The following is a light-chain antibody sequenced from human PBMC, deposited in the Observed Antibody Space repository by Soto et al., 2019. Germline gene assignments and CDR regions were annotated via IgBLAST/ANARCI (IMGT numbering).Light chain of an antibody. CDR3: SSYASGGTYV. CDR1: SSDVGGYNS. CDR2: DVT. J-gene: IGLJ1*01. V-gene: IGLV2-14*01. Sequence: QSVLTRPASVSGSPGQSIAISCTGTSSDVGGYNSVSWYQQHPGKAPKLMIYDVTNRPSGVSNRFSGSKSGNTASLTISGLQAEDEADYYCSSYASGGTYVFGTGTRSPS.